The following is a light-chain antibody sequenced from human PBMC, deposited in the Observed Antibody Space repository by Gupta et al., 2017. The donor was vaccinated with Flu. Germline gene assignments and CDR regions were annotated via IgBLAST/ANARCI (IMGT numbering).Light chain of an antibody. CDR1: ALPRQY. CDR2: KDT. CDR3: QSADTSVV. V-gene: IGLV3-25*02. J-gene: IGLJ2*01. Sequence: SYELTQPPSESVSPGQTARITCSGHALPRQYAYWYQQKPGQAPVLLTYKDTERPSGIPERFSGSSSGTTVTLTISGVQAEDEADYYCQSADTSVVFGGGTKLTVL.